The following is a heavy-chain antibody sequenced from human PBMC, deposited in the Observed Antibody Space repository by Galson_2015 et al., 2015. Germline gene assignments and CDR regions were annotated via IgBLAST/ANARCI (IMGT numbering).Heavy chain of an antibody. Sequence: QSGAEVKKPGESLRISCKGSGSSFNNYWIGWVRQMPGKGLEWMGRIDPNESYTDYSPSFQGHVTMSRDKSITTAYLQWSSLKPSDTAMYYCARLFDTAFDYWGQGTLVIVSS. J-gene: IGHJ4*02. CDR1: GSSFNNYW. CDR2: IDPNESYT. V-gene: IGHV5-10-1*01. D-gene: IGHD5-18*01. CDR3: ARLFDTAFDY.